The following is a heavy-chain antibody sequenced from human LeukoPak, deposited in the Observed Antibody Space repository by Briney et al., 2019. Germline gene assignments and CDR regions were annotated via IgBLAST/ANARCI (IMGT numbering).Heavy chain of an antibody. CDR1: GFTFSSYW. D-gene: IGHD1-26*01. CDR3: ARNSGSYVYFDY. V-gene: IGHV3-74*01. Sequence: GGSLRLSCAASGFTFSSYWMHWVRQAPGKGLVWVSRINSDGSSTSYADSVKGRFTISRDNAKNTLYLQMNSLRAEDTAVYYCARNSGSYVYFDYWGQGTLVTVSS. CDR2: INSDGSST. J-gene: IGHJ4*02.